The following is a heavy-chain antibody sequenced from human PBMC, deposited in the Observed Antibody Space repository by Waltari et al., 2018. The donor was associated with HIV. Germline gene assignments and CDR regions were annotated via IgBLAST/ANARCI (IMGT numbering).Heavy chain of an antibody. D-gene: IGHD6-19*01. Sequence: QVQRVQSGAAVKKPGASVKVSCKASGYTFTDYYLHWVRPAPGQGLEWMGWINPKSGGTKYAQKFQGRVTMTTDTSISTAYMEVRMLISDDTAVYFCAGSHSSGWYVWFDPWGQGTLVTVS. V-gene: IGHV1-2*02. CDR3: AGSHSSGWYVWFDP. J-gene: IGHJ5*02. CDR2: INPKSGGT. CDR1: GYTFTDYY.